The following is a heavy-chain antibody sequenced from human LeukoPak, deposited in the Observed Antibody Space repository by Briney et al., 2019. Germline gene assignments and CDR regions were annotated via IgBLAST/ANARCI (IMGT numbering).Heavy chain of an antibody. V-gene: IGHV3-21*01. CDR3: ARGYDILTGHEPPWT. Sequence: KAGGSLRFSCAASGFTFSSYSMNWVRQAPGKGLEWVSSISSSSSYIYYADSVKGRFTISRDNAKNSLYLQMNSLRAEDTAVYYCARGYDILTGHEPPWTWGEGSLVTVSS. CDR2: ISSSSSYI. D-gene: IGHD3-9*01. CDR1: GFTFSSYS. J-gene: IGHJ5*01.